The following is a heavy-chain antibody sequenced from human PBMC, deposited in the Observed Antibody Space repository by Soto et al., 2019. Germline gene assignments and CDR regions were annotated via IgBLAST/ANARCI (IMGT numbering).Heavy chain of an antibody. J-gene: IGHJ6*02. CDR1: GFTFSSYS. CDR3: VRGVPGYQTYFWYGMDV. D-gene: IGHD6-13*01. CDR2: ISSSSNTI. Sequence: EVQLVESGGGLVQPGGSLRLSCAASGFTFSSYSMNWVRQAPGKGLQWISYISSSSNTIYYADSVKGRFTISRDYAKYSLYLQMNSLTDEDTAVYYWVRGVPGYQTYFWYGMDVWGQGTTVTVSS. V-gene: IGHV3-48*02.